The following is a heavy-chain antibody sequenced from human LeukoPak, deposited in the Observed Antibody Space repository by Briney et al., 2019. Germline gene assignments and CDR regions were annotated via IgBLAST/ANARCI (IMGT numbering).Heavy chain of an antibody. D-gene: IGHD3-3*01. Sequence: SETLSLTCTVSGGSISSYYWSWIRQPAGKGLEWIGRIYTSGSTNYNPSLKSRVTMSVDTSKNQFSLKLSSVTAADTAVYYCASARVGFLEWLSQTSDACDIWGQGTMVTVSS. CDR3: ASARVGFLEWLSQTSDACDI. CDR1: GGSISSYY. J-gene: IGHJ3*02. V-gene: IGHV4-4*07. CDR2: IYTSGST.